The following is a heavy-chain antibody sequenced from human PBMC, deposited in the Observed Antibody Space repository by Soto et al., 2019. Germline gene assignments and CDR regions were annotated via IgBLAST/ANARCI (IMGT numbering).Heavy chain of an antibody. Sequence: PWETLSLTCAVYGGSFSGYYWSWIRQPPGKGLEWIGEINHSGSTNYNPSLKSRVTISVDTSKNQFSLKLSSVTAADTAVYYCARKSPPYYYDSSGYKRNWFDPWGQGTLVTV. CDR2: INHSGST. CDR3: ARKSPPYYYDSSGYKRNWFDP. D-gene: IGHD3-22*01. CDR1: GGSFSGYY. V-gene: IGHV4-34*01. J-gene: IGHJ5*02.